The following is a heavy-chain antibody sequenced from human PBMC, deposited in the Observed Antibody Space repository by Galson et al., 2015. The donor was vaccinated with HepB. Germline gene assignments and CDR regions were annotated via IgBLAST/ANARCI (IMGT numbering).Heavy chain of an antibody. CDR2: ISAYNGIT. V-gene: IGHV1-18*04. J-gene: IGHJ4*02. Sequence: QSGAEVKKPGASVKVSCKASGYTFTSYAISWVRQAPGQGLEWMGWISAYNGITNSAQKFQGRVTMTTDTSTSTTYMELKSLRSDDTAVYYCAREWYDYVWGSFVYWGQGTPVTVSS. CDR3: AREWYDYVWGSFVY. CDR1: GYTFTSYA. D-gene: IGHD3-16*01.